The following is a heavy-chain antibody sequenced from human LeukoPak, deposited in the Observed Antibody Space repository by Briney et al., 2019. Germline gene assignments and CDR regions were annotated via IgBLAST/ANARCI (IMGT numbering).Heavy chain of an antibody. J-gene: IGHJ4*02. CDR1: GYTFTGYY. CDR2: INPNSGGT. CDR3: AAEVKAAREGLIWDY. Sequence: GASVKVSCKASGYTFTGYYMHWVRQAPGQGLEWMGWINPNSGGTNYAQKFQGRVTMTRDTSISTAYMELSRLRSDDTAVYYCAAEVKAAREGLIWDYWGQGTLVTVSS. V-gene: IGHV1-2*02. D-gene: IGHD6-6*01.